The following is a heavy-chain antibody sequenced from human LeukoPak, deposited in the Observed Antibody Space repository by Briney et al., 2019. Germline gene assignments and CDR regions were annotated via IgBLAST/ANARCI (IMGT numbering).Heavy chain of an antibody. CDR3: AKYPSHCSGGSRYPIEWYFDY. J-gene: IGHJ4*02. CDR1: GFTFSSYA. Sequence: GGSLRLSCAASGFTFSSYAMSWVRQPPGKGLEWVSAISGSGGSTYYADSVKGRFTISRDNSKNTLYLQMNSLRAEDTAVYYCAKYPSHCSGGSRYPIEWYFDYWGQGTLVTVSS. D-gene: IGHD2-15*01. V-gene: IGHV3-23*01. CDR2: ISGSGGST.